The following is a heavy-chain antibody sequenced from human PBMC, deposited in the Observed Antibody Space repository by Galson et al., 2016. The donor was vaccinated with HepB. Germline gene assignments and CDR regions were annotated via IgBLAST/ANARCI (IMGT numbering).Heavy chain of an antibody. D-gene: IGHD1-1*01. V-gene: IGHV1-46*01. J-gene: IGHJ4*02. Sequence: SVKVSCKAFGYSLTTYYMQWVRQAPGQGLGWLATISPSGDTTNYAPTFQGRVSVTRDTSTSTVYLELSSLRSEDTAIYFCARDGNAFNFDFWGQGTLVTVSS. CDR2: ISPSGDTT. CDR1: GYSLTTYY. CDR3: ARDGNAFNFDF.